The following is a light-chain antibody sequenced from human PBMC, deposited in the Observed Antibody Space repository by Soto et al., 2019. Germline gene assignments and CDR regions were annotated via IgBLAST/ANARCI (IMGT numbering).Light chain of an antibody. CDR3: QQYGSSGT. V-gene: IGKV3-20*01. J-gene: IGKJ1*01. CDR2: DTS. Sequence: TQSPGTLSVSPVERATLCCRASQSLRSSLAWYQQKPGQPPRLLIYDTSNRATGIPDRFSGSGSGTDFTLTISRLEPEDFAVYYCQQYGSSGTFGQGTKVDI. CDR1: QSLRSS.